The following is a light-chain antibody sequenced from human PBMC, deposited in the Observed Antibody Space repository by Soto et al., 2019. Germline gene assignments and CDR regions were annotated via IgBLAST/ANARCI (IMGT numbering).Light chain of an antibody. CDR2: LNSDGSH. V-gene: IGLV4-69*01. Sequence: QLVLTQSPSASASLGASVKLTCTLSSGHSSYAIAWHQQQPEKGPRYLMKLNSDGSHSKGDGIPDRFSGSSSGAERYLTISSLQSEDEADYYCQTWGTGSVVFGGGTTLTVL. CDR1: SGHSSYA. CDR3: QTWGTGSVV. J-gene: IGLJ2*01.